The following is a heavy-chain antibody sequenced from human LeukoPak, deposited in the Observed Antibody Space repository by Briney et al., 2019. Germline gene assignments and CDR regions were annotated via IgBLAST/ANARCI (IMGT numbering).Heavy chain of an antibody. D-gene: IGHD3-10*01. CDR3: ATRGSGSYYVIAFDI. CDR2: IIPILGIA. Sequence: SVKVSCKASGGTFSSYAISWVRQAPGQGLEWMGRIIPILGIAIYAQKFQGRVTMTEDTSTDTAYMELSSLRSEDTAVYYCATRGSGSYYVIAFDIWGQGTMVTVSS. CDR1: GGTFSSYA. J-gene: IGHJ3*02. V-gene: IGHV1-69*04.